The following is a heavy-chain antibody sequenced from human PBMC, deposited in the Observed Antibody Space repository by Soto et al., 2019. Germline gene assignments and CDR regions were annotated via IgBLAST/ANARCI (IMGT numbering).Heavy chain of an antibody. V-gene: IGHV4-34*01. D-gene: IGHD6-13*01. Sequence: SETLSLTCAVYGGSFSGYYWSWIRQPPGKGLEWIGEINHSGSTNYNPSLKSRVTISVDTSKNQFSLKLSSVTAADTAVYYCASGRQQLRPTMNYWGQGTLVTVSS. CDR1: GGSFSGYY. CDR2: INHSGST. CDR3: ASGRQQLRPTMNY. J-gene: IGHJ4*02.